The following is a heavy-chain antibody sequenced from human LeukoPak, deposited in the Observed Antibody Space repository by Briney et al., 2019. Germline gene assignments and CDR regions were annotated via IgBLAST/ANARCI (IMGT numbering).Heavy chain of an antibody. D-gene: IGHD6-19*01. CDR2: ISSSGGTI. V-gene: IGHV3-48*03. J-gene: IGHJ5*01. Sequence: GGSLRLSCAASGFTFSSYEMNWVRQAPGKGLEWLSYISSSGGTIYSADSVKGRFSISRDNAKNSLFLQLNSLRAEDTAVYYCARDPLGISSGWYYGKRNWFDSWGQGTLVTVSS. CDR3: ARDPLGISSGWYYGKRNWFDS. CDR1: GFTFSSYE.